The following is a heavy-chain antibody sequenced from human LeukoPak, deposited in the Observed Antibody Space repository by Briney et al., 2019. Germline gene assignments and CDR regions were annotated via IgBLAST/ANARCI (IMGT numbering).Heavy chain of an antibody. CDR1: GFAFTNAW. CDR3: VGVTTDYYYGMDV. V-gene: IGHV3-15*07. CDR2: IKSKTDGGTT. J-gene: IGHJ6*02. Sequence: GGSLSLSCAASGFAFTNAWMNWVRQAPGKGLEWVGRIKSKTDGGTTDYAAPVKGRFTISRDDSRNTLYLQMSSLKTEDTAVYYCVGVTTDYYYGMDVWGQGTPVTVSS. D-gene: IGHD2-21*02.